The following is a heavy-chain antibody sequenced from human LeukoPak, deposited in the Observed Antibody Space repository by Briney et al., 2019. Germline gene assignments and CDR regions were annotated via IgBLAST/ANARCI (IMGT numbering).Heavy chain of an antibody. D-gene: IGHD2-15*01. CDR2: IYTSGST. V-gene: IGHV4-4*07. Sequence: SETLSLTCTVSGGSISSYYWSWIRQPAGKGLEWIGRIYTSGSTNYNPSLKSRVTMSVDTSKNQFSLKLSSVTAADTAVYYCARVGGPYCGGGSCVVSYGMDVWGQGTTVTVSS. J-gene: IGHJ6*02. CDR1: GGSISSYY. CDR3: ARVGGPYCGGGSCVVSYGMDV.